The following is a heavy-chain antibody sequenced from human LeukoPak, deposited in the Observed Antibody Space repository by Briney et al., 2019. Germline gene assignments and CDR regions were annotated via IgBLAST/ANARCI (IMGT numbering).Heavy chain of an antibody. CDR3: ARGVYGGNSPLVDL. CDR1: GFTFTAYY. D-gene: IGHD2-8*01. V-gene: IGHV1-2*02. J-gene: IGHJ5*02. CDR2: FNPKSGGT. Sequence: ASVKVSCKASGFTFTAYYMHWMRQAPGQGPEYMGLFNPKSGGTDYAQKFQGRVTMTRDTSISTAYLELSNLRSDDTAMYYCARGVYGGNSPLVDLWGQGTLVTVSS.